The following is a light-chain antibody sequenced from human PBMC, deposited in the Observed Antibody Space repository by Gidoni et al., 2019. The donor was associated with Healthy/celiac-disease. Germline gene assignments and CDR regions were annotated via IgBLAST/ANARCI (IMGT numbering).Light chain of an antibody. J-gene: IGKJ4*01. Sequence: AIRMTQSPSSFSASTGDRVTITCRASPGISSYLAWYQQKPGKAPKLLIYAASTLQSGVPSRFSGSGSGTDFTLTISCLQSEDFATYYCQQYYSYPPVTFXGXTKVEIK. CDR1: PGISSY. CDR3: QQYYSYPPVT. CDR2: AAS. V-gene: IGKV1-8*01.